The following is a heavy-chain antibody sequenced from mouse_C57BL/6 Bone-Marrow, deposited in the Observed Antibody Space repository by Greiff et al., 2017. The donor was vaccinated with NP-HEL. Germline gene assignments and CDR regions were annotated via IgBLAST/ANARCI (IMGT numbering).Heavy chain of an antibody. CDR2: ISNGGGST. Sequence: EVHLVESGGGLVQPGGSLKLSCAASGFTFSDYYMYWVRQTPEKRLEWVAYISNGGGSTYYPDTVKGRFTISRDNAKNTLYLQMSRLKSEDTAMYYCARAYDYDGYSFDYWGQGTTLTVSS. J-gene: IGHJ2*01. V-gene: IGHV5-12*01. D-gene: IGHD2-4*01. CDR1: GFTFSDYY. CDR3: ARAYDYDGYSFDY.